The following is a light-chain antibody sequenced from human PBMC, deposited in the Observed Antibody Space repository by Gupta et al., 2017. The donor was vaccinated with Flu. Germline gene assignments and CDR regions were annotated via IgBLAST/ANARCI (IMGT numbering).Light chain of an antibody. J-gene: IGLJ3*02. CDR2: KDI. V-gene: IGLV3-25*03. CDR1: QLSKQY. Sequence: SYEVTQPPSVSVSPGQTARITCSGDQLSKQYVYWYHQRPGQAPLLVMYKDIERPSGIPERFSGSTSGTTATLTISLVQAEDEGDYYCQSGDSNVAFPWVFGGGTKVTVV. CDR3: QSGDSNVAFPWV.